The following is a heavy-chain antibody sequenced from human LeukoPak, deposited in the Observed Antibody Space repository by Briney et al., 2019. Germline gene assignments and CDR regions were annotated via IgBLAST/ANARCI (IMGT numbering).Heavy chain of an antibody. CDR2: INSSGGST. V-gene: IGHV1-46*01. J-gene: IGHJ4*02. CDR3: AKGSTVTNFDY. CDR1: GYTFTSYY. D-gene: IGHD4-17*01. Sequence: GASVKVSCKASGYTFTSYYMHWVRQAPGQGLEWMGIINSSGGSTSYAQKFQGRVTMTRDTSTSTVYMELSSLRSEDTAVYYCAKGSTVTNFDYWGQGTLVTVSS.